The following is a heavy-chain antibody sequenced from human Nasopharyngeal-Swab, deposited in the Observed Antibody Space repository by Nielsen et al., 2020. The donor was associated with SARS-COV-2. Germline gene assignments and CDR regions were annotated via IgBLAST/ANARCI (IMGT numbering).Heavy chain of an antibody. CDR3: ARAGRVGDAYTGLDV. V-gene: IGHV4-34*01. J-gene: IGHJ6*02. D-gene: IGHD5-24*01. CDR2: INHNERT. CDR1: GGSFNGFY. Sequence: GSLRLSCSVSGGSFNGFYWNWIRQAPGKGLEWIGEINHNERTNYNPSLKSRIAMLVDTSNNQVSLKVSSVSAGDTAVYYCARAGRVGDAYTGLDVWCQGTTDTFSS.